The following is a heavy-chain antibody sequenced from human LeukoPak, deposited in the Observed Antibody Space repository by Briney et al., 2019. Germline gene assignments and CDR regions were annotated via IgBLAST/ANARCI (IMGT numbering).Heavy chain of an antibody. V-gene: IGHV3-53*05. CDR3: AKDRGSYFDY. Sequence: GGSLRLSCAASGFTVSSNYMSWVRQAPGKGLEWVSVIYSGGSTYYADSVKGRFTISRDNSKNTLYLQMNSLRVEDTAVYSCAKDRGSYFDYWGQGTLVTVSS. D-gene: IGHD1-26*01. CDR1: GFTVSSNY. J-gene: IGHJ4*02. CDR2: IYSGGST.